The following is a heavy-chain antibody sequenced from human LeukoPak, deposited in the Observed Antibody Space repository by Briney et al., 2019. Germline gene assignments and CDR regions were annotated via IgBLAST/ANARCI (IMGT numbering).Heavy chain of an antibody. J-gene: IGHJ4*02. V-gene: IGHV4-34*01. CDR3: APGWPTLDY. CDR1: GGSFSGYY. CDR2: INHSGST. Sequence: SETLSLTCGVHGGSFSGYYWSWIRQPPGKGLEWIGEINHSGSTNYNPSLKSRVTISVDTSKNQFSLKLSSVTAADTAVYYCAPGWPTLDYWGQGTLVTVSS. D-gene: IGHD2-15*01.